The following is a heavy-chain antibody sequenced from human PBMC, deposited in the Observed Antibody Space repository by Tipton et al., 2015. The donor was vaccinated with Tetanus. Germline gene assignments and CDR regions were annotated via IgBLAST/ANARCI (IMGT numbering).Heavy chain of an antibody. CDR3: ARGYQVITGTREEGGAFDI. D-gene: IGHD1-20*01. V-gene: IGHV3-11*06. J-gene: IGHJ3*02. CDR2: ISSSSSYT. Sequence: SLRLSCAASGFTFSDYYMSWIRQAPGKGLEWVSYISSSSSYTNYADSVKGRFTISRDNAKNSLYLQMNSLRAEDTAVYYCARGYQVITGTREEGGAFDIWGQGTMVTVSS. CDR1: GFTFSDYY.